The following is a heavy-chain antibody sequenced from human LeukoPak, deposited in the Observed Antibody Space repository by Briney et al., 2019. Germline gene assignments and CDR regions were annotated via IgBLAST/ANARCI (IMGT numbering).Heavy chain of an antibody. CDR3: ARMVWQRWYFDY. Sequence: ASVKVSCKASGYTFASYGISWVRQAPGQGLEWMGWISAYNGNTNYAQKLQGRVTMTTDTSTSTAYMELRSLRSDDTAVYYCARMVWQRWYFDYWGQGTLVTVSS. CDR2: ISAYNGNT. D-gene: IGHD3-10*01. J-gene: IGHJ4*02. V-gene: IGHV1-18*01. CDR1: GYTFASYG.